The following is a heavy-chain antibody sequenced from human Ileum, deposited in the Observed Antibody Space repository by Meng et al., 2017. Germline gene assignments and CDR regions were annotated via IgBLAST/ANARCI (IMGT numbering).Heavy chain of an antibody. CDR3: ARYGGSGSYWHFDP. CDR1: GGSFSGYY. V-gene: IGHV4-34*01. D-gene: IGHD3-10*01. CDR2: IHHSGST. J-gene: IGHJ2*01. Sequence: QVQLQQRAGGLLKPPETLSPTCAVYGGSFSGYYWTWIRQPPGKGLEWIGEIHHSGSTNYNPSLKSRVTMSIDTSKIQFSLELSSVTAADAAVYYCARYGGSGSYWHFDPWGRGTLVTVSS.